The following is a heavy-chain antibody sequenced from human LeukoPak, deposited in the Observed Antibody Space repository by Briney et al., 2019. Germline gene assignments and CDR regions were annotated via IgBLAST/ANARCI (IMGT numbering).Heavy chain of an antibody. D-gene: IGHD1-26*01. J-gene: IGHJ4*02. CDR3: AKQASGSYDY. Sequence: GGSLRLSCAASRFTFDDYAMHWVRQASGKGLEWVSGISWNSGSIGYADSVKGRFTISRDTSKNTLYLQMNSLSAEDTAVYYCAKQASGSYDYWGQGTLVTVSS. CDR1: RFTFDDYA. V-gene: IGHV3-9*01. CDR2: ISWNSGSI.